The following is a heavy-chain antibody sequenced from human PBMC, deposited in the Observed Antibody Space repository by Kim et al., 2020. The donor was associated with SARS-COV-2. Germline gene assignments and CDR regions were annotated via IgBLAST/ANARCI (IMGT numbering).Heavy chain of an antibody. CDR3: ARERIAARIFGAFDI. J-gene: IGHJ3*02. V-gene: IGHV4-31*02. D-gene: IGHD6-6*01. Sequence: PSLKSRVTISVDTSKNQFSLKLSSVTAADTAVYYCARERIAARIFGAFDIWGQGTMVTVSS.